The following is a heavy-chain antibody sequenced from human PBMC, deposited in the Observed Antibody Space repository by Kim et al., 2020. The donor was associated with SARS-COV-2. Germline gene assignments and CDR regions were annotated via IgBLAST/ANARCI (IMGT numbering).Heavy chain of an antibody. J-gene: IGHJ4*02. Sequence: TNYAQKFQGRVTMTRDTSISTTYMELSRLGSDDTAVYYCARSVFNWGLDYWGQGTLVTVSS. CDR2: T. D-gene: IGHD7-27*01. V-gene: IGHV1-2*02. CDR3: ARSVFNWGLDY.